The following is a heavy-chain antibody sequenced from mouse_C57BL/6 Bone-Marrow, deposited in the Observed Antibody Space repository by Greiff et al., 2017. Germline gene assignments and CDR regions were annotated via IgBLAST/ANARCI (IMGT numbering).Heavy chain of an antibody. CDR3: ARGRWFAD. CDR2: INPNNGGT. J-gene: IGHJ3*01. V-gene: IGHV1-18*01. CDR1: GYTFTDYN. Sequence: EVQLVESGPELVKPGASVKIPCKASGYTFTDYNMDWVKQSHGKSLEWIGDINPNNGGTIYNQKFKGTATLTVDKSSSTAYLELRSLTSEDTAVYYCARGRWFADWGQGTLVTVSA.